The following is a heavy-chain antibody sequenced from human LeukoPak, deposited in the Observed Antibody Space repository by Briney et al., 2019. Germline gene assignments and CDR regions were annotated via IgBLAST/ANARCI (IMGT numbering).Heavy chain of an antibody. CDR3: AKDPGYCSSTNCYGYYYYMDV. Sequence: GGSLRLSRAASGFTFSSYGMHWVRQAPGKGLEWVAVIWYDGTNEYYADSVKGRFTISRDNSKNTLYLQMNSLRAEDTAVYYCAKDPGYCSSTNCYGYYYYMDVWGQGTTVTVSS. V-gene: IGHV3-33*06. CDR2: IWYDGTNE. D-gene: IGHD2-2*01. CDR1: GFTFSSYG. J-gene: IGHJ6*03.